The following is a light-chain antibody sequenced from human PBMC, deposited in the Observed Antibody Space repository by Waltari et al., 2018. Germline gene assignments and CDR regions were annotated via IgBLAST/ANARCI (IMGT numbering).Light chain of an antibody. CDR2: EVS. CDR1: SSDLGGYNY. V-gene: IGLV2-14*01. Sequence: QSALTQPASVSGSPGQSITISCTGTSSDLGGYNYASWYQPHPGKAPKLMIYEVSNRPAGVSNRFSGSKSGNTASLTISGLQAEDEADYYCSSYTSSSTFYVFGTGTKVTVL. CDR3: SSYTSSSTFYV. J-gene: IGLJ1*01.